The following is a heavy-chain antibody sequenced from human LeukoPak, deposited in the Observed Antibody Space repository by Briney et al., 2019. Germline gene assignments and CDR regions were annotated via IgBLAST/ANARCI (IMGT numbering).Heavy chain of an antibody. CDR3: AKDRRALYSIAAAGTFDY. Sequence: PGGSLGLSCAASGLTFSSYGMHWVRQAPGKGLEWVAVISYDGSNKYYADSVKGRFTISRDNSKNTLYLQMNSLRAEDTAVYYCAKDRRALYSIAAAGTFDYWGQGTLVTVSS. CDR2: ISYDGSNK. J-gene: IGHJ4*02. D-gene: IGHD6-13*01. CDR1: GLTFSSYG. V-gene: IGHV3-30*18.